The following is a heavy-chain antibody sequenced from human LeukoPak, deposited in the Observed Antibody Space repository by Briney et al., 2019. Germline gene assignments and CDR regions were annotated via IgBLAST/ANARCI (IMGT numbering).Heavy chain of an antibody. CDR2: INHSGST. Sequence: SETLSLTCTVSGGSISPYYWSWIRQPPGKGLEWIGEINHSGSTNYNPSLKSRVTISVDTSKNQFSLKLSSVAAADTAVYYCASRYPYYYYYMDVWGKGTTVTVSS. CDR1: GGSISPYY. V-gene: IGHV4-34*01. CDR3: ASRYPYYYYYMDV. J-gene: IGHJ6*03. D-gene: IGHD1-1*01.